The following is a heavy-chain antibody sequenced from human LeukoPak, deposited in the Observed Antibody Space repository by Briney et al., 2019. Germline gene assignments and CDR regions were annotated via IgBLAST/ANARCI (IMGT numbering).Heavy chain of an antibody. D-gene: IGHD3-22*01. Sequence: PSETLSLTCAVSGGSISSSNWWSWVRQPPGKGLEWIGEIYHSGSTNYNPSLKSRVTISVDKSKNQFSLKLSSVTAADPAVYYCARDYYDSSGYYNWFDPWGQGTLVTVSP. CDR2: IYHSGST. J-gene: IGHJ5*02. CDR3: ARDYYDSSGYYNWFDP. CDR1: GGSISSSNW. V-gene: IGHV4-4*02.